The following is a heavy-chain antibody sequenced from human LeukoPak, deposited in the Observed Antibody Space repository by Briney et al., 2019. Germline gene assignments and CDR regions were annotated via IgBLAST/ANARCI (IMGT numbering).Heavy chain of an antibody. CDR3: ARGVNSGYFDY. J-gene: IGHJ4*02. D-gene: IGHD1-26*01. V-gene: IGHV4-38-2*02. CDR2: IYYSGST. Sequence: SETLSLTCTVSGYSISSGYYWGWIRQPPGKGLEWIGSIYYSGSTYYNPSLKSRVTISVDTSKNQFSLKLTSVTAADTAVYYCARGVNSGYFDYCGQGTLVTVSS. CDR1: GYSISSGYY.